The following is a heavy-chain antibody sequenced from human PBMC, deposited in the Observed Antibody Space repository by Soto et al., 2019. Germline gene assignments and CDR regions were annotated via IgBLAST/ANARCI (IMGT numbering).Heavy chain of an antibody. CDR2: VYYTGST. Sequence: PSETLSLTCSVSGGSISGSYWSWIRQSPGKGLEWLGYVYYTGSTNYSPSLRSRVSISVDTSKNEFSLRLSSVTAADTAVYYCARGRGKTTAFEYWGQGTLVTVSS. V-gene: IGHV4-59*08. J-gene: IGHJ4*02. CDR1: GGSISGSY. D-gene: IGHD4-17*01. CDR3: ARGRGKTTAFEY.